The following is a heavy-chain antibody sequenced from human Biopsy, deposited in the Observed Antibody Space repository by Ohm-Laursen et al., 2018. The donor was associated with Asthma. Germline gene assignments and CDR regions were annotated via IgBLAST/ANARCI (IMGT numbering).Heavy chain of an antibody. Sequence: SVKVSCKASGYTFTDYSIHWVRQAPGQGPEWMGRINPNSGDTKYAQRFQGRVTVTRDRSISTAYMELSRLRSDDTAVYYCARDRGYCSGGTCPSWFDPWGQGTLVIVSS. CDR2: INPNSGDT. J-gene: IGHJ5*02. D-gene: IGHD2-15*01. CDR1: GYTFTDYS. CDR3: ARDRGYCSGGTCPSWFDP. V-gene: IGHV1-2*06.